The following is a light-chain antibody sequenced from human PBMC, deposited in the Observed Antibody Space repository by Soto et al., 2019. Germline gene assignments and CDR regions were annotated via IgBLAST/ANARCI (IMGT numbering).Light chain of an antibody. CDR2: KTS. V-gene: IGKV1-5*03. CDR1: QSLNRW. Sequence: DIQMTQSPSTLSASVGDRVTITCRASQSLNRWLAWYQQKPGKAPKLLIYKTSSLESGVPSRFSGSGSGTEFTLTISSLQPDDFASYYCQQYNTYPWTFGQGTKVEI. J-gene: IGKJ1*01. CDR3: QQYNTYPWT.